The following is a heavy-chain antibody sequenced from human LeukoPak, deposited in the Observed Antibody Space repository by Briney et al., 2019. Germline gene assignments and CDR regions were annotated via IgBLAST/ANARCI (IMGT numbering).Heavy chain of an antibody. CDR1: GYTFTSYG. J-gene: IGHJ5*02. D-gene: IGHD2-15*01. CDR2: ISAYNGNT. Sequence: HWASVKVSCKASGYTFTSYGISWVRQAPGQGLEWMGWISAYNGNTNYAQKLQGRVTMTTDTSTSTAYMELRSLRSDDTAVYYCARDDCSGESCYRSWFDPWGQGTLVTVSS. CDR3: ARDDCSGESCYRSWFDP. V-gene: IGHV1-18*01.